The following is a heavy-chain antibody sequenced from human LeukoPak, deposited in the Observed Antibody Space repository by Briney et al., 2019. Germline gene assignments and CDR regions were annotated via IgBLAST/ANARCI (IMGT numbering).Heavy chain of an antibody. CDR3: ARDPGNGGYED. D-gene: IGHD5-12*01. Sequence: GGSLRLSCAASGFTFSSYEMNWVRQAPGKGLEWVSYISSSGSTIYYADSVKGRFTISRGNAKNSLYLQMNSLRAEDTAVYYCARDPGNGGYEDWGQGTLVTVSS. V-gene: IGHV3-48*03. CDR2: ISSSGSTI. CDR1: GFTFSSYE. J-gene: IGHJ4*02.